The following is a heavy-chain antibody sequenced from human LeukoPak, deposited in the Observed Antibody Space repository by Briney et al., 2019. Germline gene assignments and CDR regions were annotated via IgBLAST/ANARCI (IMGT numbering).Heavy chain of an antibody. CDR3: ARDDIAVAGKDY. J-gene: IGHJ4*02. V-gene: IGHV3-53*04. Sequence: GGSLRLSCAASGFTDSSNYMSWVRQAPGKGLEWVSVIYTAGNTYYADSVKGRFTISRHNSKNTLFLQMNSLRPEDTAVYYCARDDIAVAGKDYWGPGTLVTVSS. CDR2: IYTAGNT. D-gene: IGHD6-19*01. CDR1: GFTDSSNY.